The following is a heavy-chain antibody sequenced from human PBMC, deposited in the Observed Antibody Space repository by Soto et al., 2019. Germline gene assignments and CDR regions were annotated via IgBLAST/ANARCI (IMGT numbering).Heavy chain of an antibody. D-gene: IGHD3-9*01. Sequence: PGWSLRLSCAAPGFTFSNAWMSWVRQAPGKGPEWVGRIKSKTVGGTTDYATPVKGRFTISRDDSKNTLDRQMNSLKTEDTAVYYCPTRPWVGDWLLSRKDWLDPSGQGTLVTVSS. CDR1: GFTFSNAW. CDR3: PTRPWVGDWLLSRKDWLDP. J-gene: IGHJ5*02. V-gene: IGHV3-15*01. CDR2: IKSKTVGGTT.